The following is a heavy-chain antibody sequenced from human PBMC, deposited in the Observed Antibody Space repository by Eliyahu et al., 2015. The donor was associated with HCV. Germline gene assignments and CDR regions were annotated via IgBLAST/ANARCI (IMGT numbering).Heavy chain of an antibody. J-gene: IGHJ4*02. D-gene: IGHD6-19*01. V-gene: IGHV4-34*01. CDR2: INHSGST. CDR1: GGSFSGYY. Sequence: QVQLQQWGAGLLKPSETLSLTCAVYGGSFSGYYWSWIRQPPGKGLEWIGEINHSGSTNYNPSLKSRVTISVDTSKNQFSLKLSSVTAADTAVYYCAPLESSGWDYWGQGTLVTVSS. CDR3: APLESSGWDY.